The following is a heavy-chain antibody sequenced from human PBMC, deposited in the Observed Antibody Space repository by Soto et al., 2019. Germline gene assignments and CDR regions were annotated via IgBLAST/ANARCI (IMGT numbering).Heavy chain of an antibody. V-gene: IGHV3-48*02. CDR1: GFSLSDYA. CDR3: AGIKLVEWFVIKVDVYDMDV. CDR2: ISSDSRTI. Sequence: PGGSLRLSCVASGFSLSDYAVNWVRQAPGKGLEWVSFISSDSRTIYYADSVEGRFTVSRDNARNSVSLQMDSLRDEDAAVYYCAGIKLVEWFVIKVDVYDMDVWGQGTPVTVSS. J-gene: IGHJ6*02. D-gene: IGHD3-3*01.